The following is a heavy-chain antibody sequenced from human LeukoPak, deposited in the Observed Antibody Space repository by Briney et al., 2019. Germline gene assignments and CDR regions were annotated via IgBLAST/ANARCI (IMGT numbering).Heavy chain of an antibody. D-gene: IGHD3-3*01. J-gene: IGHJ3*02. CDR3: ARESAYIAFDI. Sequence: GGSLRLSCAASGFTLRSEWMSWLRQTPEKGLEWVANIKPDGSATAYVDSVKGRFTISRDNAKNSLYLQMNSLRAEDTAVYYCARESAYIAFDIWGQGTMVTVSS. V-gene: IGHV3-7*01. CDR2: IKPDGSAT. CDR1: GFTLRSEW.